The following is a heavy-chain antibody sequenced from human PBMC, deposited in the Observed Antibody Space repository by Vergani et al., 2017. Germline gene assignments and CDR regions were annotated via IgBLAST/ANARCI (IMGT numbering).Heavy chain of an antibody. Sequence: QLQLVESGGGVVQPGRSLRLSCAASGFTFSSYAMHWVRQAPGKGLEWVAVISYDGSNKYYADSVKGRFTISRDNSKNTLYLQMNSLRAEDTAVYYCARXWVITFGGVIATNWFDPWGQGTLVTVSS. V-gene: IGHV3-30-3*01. CDR3: ARXWVITFGGVIATNWFDP. J-gene: IGHJ5*02. CDR2: ISYDGSNK. D-gene: IGHD3-16*02. CDR1: GFTFSSYA.